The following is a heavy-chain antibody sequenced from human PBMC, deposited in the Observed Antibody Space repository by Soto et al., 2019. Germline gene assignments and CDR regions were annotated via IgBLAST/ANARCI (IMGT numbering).Heavy chain of an antibody. Sequence: PGESLKISCKGSGYSFTSYWISWVRQMPGKGLEWMGRIDPSDSYTNYSPSFQGHVTISADKSISTAYLQWSSLKASDTAMYYCARHDIVVVPEIYYYYGMDVWGQGTTVTVSS. D-gene: IGHD2-2*01. CDR3: ARHDIVVVPEIYYYYGMDV. V-gene: IGHV5-10-1*01. CDR1: GYSFTSYW. CDR2: IDPSDSYT. J-gene: IGHJ6*02.